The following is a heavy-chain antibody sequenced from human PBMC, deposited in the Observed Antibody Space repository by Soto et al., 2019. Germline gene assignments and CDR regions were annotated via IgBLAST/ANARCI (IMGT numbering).Heavy chain of an antibody. CDR3: AGPWAYSSGWYRTYYFDY. V-gene: IGHV4-34*01. D-gene: IGHD6-19*01. CDR1: GGSFSGYY. J-gene: IGHJ4*02. Sequence: SETLSLTCAVYGGSFSGYYWSWIRQPPGKGLEWIGEINHSGSTNYNPSLKSRVTISVDTSKNQFSLKLSSVTAADTAVYYCAGPWAYSSGWYRTYYFDYWGQGTLVTV. CDR2: INHSGST.